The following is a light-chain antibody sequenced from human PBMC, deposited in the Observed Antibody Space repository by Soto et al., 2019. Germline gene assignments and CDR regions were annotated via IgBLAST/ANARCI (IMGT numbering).Light chain of an antibody. V-gene: IGLV2-14*01. J-gene: IGLJ1*01. CDR2: EVS. Sequence: QSVLTQPASVSGSPGQSITISCTGTSSDVGGYKYVSWYQQHPGKAPKLMIYEVSNRPSGVSNRFSGSKSGNTASLTISGLQAEDEADYHCSSYRSSSTLYVFGTGTEVTVL. CDR1: SSDVGGYKY. CDR3: SSYRSSSTLYV.